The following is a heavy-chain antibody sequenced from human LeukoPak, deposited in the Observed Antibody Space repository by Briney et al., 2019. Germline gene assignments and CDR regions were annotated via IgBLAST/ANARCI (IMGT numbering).Heavy chain of an antibody. Sequence: GGSLRLSCAASGFTVSSNYMSWVRQAPGKGLEWVSVIYSGGSTYYADSVKGRFTISRDNAKNSLYLQMNSLRAEDTAVYYCARGLMTTVSFDYWGQGTLVTVSS. CDR3: ARGLMTTVSFDY. J-gene: IGHJ4*02. D-gene: IGHD4-17*01. V-gene: IGHV3-53*01. CDR2: IYSGGST. CDR1: GFTVSSNY.